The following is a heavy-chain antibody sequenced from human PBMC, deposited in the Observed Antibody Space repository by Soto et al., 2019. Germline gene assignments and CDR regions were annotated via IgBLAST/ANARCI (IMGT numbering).Heavy chain of an antibody. D-gene: IGHD2-2*01. J-gene: IGHJ5*02. CDR1: GGSISSGGYS. Sequence: PSETLSLTCAVSGGSISSGGYSWSWIRQPPGKGLEWIGYMYHSGSTYYNPSLKSRVTISIDRSKNQFSLKLSSVTAEDTAVYYCARGTTAIWFDPWGQGTLVTVSS. CDR2: MYHSGST. CDR3: ARGTTAIWFDP. V-gene: IGHV4-30-2*01.